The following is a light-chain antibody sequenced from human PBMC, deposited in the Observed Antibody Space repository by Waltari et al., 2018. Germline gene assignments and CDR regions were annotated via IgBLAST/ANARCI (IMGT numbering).Light chain of an antibody. J-gene: IGKJ2*01. CDR1: QRIWDN. V-gene: IGKV3-15*01. Sequence: EIVVTQSPATLSVSPGERATLYCRASQRIWDNLAWYQQKPGQPPRLLIYSASRRLPGVPDRFSGSGSGTDFTITISSLQAEDFAVYYCQQCNDWPPYTFGRGTKLEI. CDR3: QQCNDWPPYT. CDR2: SAS.